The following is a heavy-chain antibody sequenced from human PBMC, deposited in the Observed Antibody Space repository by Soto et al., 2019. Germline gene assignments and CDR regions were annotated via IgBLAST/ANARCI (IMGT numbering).Heavy chain of an antibody. V-gene: IGHV4-39*01. D-gene: IGHD6-13*01. CDR1: GGSISSSSYY. J-gene: IGHJ5*02. CDR2: IYYRGST. Sequence: PSETLSLTCTVSGGSISSSSYYWGWIRQPPGKGLEWIGSIYYRGSTYYNPSLKSRVTISVDTSKNQFSLKLSSVTAADTAVYYCASEVSSSWYWFDPWGQGTLVTVSS. CDR3: ASEVSSSWYWFDP.